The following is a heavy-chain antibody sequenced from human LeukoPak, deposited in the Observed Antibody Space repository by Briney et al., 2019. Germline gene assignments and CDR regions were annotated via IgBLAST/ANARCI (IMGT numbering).Heavy chain of an antibody. CDR2: INHSGST. CDR1: GGSFSGYY. CDR3: ARGVVAHLDP. J-gene: IGHJ5*02. D-gene: IGHD2-15*01. V-gene: IGHV4-34*01. Sequence: SETLSLTCAVYGGSFSGYYWSWIRQPPGKGLEWIGEINHSGSTNYNPSLKSRVTISVDTSKNQFSLKLSSVTAADTAVYYCARGVVAHLDPWGQGTLVTVSS.